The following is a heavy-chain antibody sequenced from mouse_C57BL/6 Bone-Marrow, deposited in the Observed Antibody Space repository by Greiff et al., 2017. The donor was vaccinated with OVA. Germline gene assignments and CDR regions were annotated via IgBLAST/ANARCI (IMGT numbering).Heavy chain of an antibody. D-gene: IGHD2-3*01. Sequence: VQLQQPGAELVMPGASVKLSCKASGYTFTSYWMHWVKQRPGQGLEWIGEIDPSDSYTNYNQKFKGKSTLTVDKSSSTAYMQLSSLTSEDSAVYYCARTQPFLDGSFAYWGQGTLVTVSA. CDR3: ARTQPFLDGSFAY. CDR2: IDPSDSYT. V-gene: IGHV1-69*01. J-gene: IGHJ3*01. CDR1: GYTFTSYW.